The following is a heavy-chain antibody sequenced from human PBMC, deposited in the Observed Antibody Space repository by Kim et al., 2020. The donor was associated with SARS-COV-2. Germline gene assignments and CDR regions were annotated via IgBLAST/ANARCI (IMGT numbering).Heavy chain of an antibody. CDR3: ARGSGRWLQSPQHSFDY. CDR2: INPSGGST. Sequence: ASVKVSCKASGYTFTSYYMHWVRQAPGQGLEWMGIINPSGGSTSYAQKFQGRVTMTRDTSTSTVYMELSSLRSEDTAVYYCARGSGRWLQSPQHSFDYWGQGTLVTVSS. J-gene: IGHJ4*02. V-gene: IGHV1-46*01. CDR1: GYTFTSYY. D-gene: IGHD5-12*01.